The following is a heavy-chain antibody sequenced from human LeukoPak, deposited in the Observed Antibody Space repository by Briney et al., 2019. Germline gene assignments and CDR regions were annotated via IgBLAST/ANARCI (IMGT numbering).Heavy chain of an antibody. CDR1: GGTFSSYA. D-gene: IGHD5-24*01. V-gene: IGHV1-69*06. J-gene: IGHJ4*02. CDR3: ARGAGGWLQVYYFDY. CDR2: IIPIFGTA. Sequence: SVKVSCKASGGTFSSYAISWVRQAPGQGLEWMGGIIPIFGTANYAQKFQGRVTITADKSTSTAYVELSSLRSEDTAVYYCARGAGGWLQVYYFDYWGQGTLVTVSS.